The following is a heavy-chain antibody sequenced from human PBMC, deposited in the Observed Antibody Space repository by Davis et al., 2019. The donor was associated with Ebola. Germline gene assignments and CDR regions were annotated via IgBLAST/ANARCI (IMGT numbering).Heavy chain of an antibody. CDR2: IHWDGYTT. CDR1: RFTFKDYA. J-gene: IGHJ4*02. V-gene: IGHV3-43*01. Sequence: GGSLRLSCAASRFTFKDYAMHWVRQAPGKALEWVSLIHWDGYTTFYADSLKGRFTISRDNRKKSLYLQMNSLTTEDTAVYYCAKDNVAATALDYWGQGTLVTVSA. CDR3: AKDNVAATALDY. D-gene: IGHD6-13*01.